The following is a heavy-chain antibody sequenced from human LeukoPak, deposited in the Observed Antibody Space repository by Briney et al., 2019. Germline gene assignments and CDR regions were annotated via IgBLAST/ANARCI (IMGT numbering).Heavy chain of an antibody. CDR1: GYTFTSYD. D-gene: IGHD3-9*01. J-gene: IGHJ6*03. CDR3: ARDHDWDYIDV. Sequence: EASVKVSCKASGYTFTSYDINWVRQATGQGLEWMGWMNPNSGNTGYAQKFQGRVTITRNTSISTAYMELSSLRSEDTAVYYCARDHDWDYIDVWGKGTTVTVSS. CDR2: MNPNSGNT. V-gene: IGHV1-8*03.